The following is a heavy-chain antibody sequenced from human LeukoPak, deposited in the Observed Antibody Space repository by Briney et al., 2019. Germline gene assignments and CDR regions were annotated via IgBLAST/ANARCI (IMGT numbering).Heavy chain of an antibody. J-gene: IGHJ2*01. V-gene: IGHV4-61*02. Sequence: SETLSLTCTVSGGSISCGSYYWSWIRQPAGKGLEWIGRIYTSGSTNYNPSLKSRVTISVDTSKNQFSLKLSSVTAADTAVYYCARGVDRSYWYFDLWGPSTLVTVSS. CDR1: GGSISCGSYY. D-gene: IGHD3-3*01. CDR2: IYTSGST. CDR3: ARGVDRSYWYFDL.